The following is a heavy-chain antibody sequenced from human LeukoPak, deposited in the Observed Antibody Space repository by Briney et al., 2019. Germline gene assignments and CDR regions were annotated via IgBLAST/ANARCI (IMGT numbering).Heavy chain of an antibody. D-gene: IGHD6-13*01. Sequence: SETLSLTCTVSGYSISSGYYWGWIRQPPGKGLEWIGYIDYAGRTNYNPSLKSRVTISVDTSKNQFSLKLSSVTAADTAVYYCARDRPGGSSLDYWGQGTLVTVSS. V-gene: IGHV4-61*01. CDR3: ARDRPGGSSLDY. J-gene: IGHJ4*02. CDR1: GYSISSGYY. CDR2: IDYAGRT.